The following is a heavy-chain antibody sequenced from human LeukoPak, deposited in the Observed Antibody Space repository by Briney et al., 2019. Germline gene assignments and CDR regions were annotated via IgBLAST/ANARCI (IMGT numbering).Heavy chain of an antibody. Sequence: SETLSLTCTVSGGSISSYYWGWIRQPPVKGLEWIGYIYYSGSTNYNPSLKSRVTISVDTSKNQFSLKLSSVTAADTAVYYCAREWNYYDSSRSFDPWGQGTLVTVSS. CDR1: GGSISSYY. CDR2: IYYSGST. V-gene: IGHV4-59*01. J-gene: IGHJ5*02. D-gene: IGHD3-22*01. CDR3: AREWNYYDSSRSFDP.